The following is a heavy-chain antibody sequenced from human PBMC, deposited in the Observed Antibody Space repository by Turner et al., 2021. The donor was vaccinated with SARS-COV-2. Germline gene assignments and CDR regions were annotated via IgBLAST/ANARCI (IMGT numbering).Heavy chain of an antibody. Sequence: QVQLQQRGAGLLKPSETLSLTCAVYGGSFSGYYWSWIRQPPGKGLEWIGEINHGESTNYNPSLKSRVTISVDTSKNQFSLKLSSVTAADTAVYYCARSGWSLWYFDYWGQGTLVTVSS. D-gene: IGHD6-19*01. V-gene: IGHV4-34*01. CDR2: INHGEST. CDR1: GGSFSGYY. CDR3: ARSGWSLWYFDY. J-gene: IGHJ4*02.